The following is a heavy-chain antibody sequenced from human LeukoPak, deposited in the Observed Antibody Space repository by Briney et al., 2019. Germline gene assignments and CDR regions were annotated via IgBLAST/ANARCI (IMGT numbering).Heavy chain of an antibody. CDR1: GFTFSSYA. CDR2: ISASGGYT. J-gene: IGHJ5*02. D-gene: IGHD4-23*01. V-gene: IGHV3-23*01. CDR3: ARDKRGTVVTPWFDP. Sequence: GGSLRLSCAASGFTFSSYAMSWVRQAPGKGLEWVPGISASGGYTYYADSVKGRFTISRDNSKNSLYLQMNSLRAEDTAVYYCARDKRGTVVTPWFDPWGQGTLVTVSS.